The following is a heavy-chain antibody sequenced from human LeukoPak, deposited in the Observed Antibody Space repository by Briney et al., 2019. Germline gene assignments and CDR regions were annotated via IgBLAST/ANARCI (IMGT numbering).Heavy chain of an antibody. J-gene: IGHJ6*03. CDR1: GYTFISYD. CDR3: ARRAVGNSYYYSMDV. D-gene: IGHD6-19*01. Sequence: ASVKVSCKASGYTFISYDINWVRQVTGQGLEWMGWMNPNSGNTGYAQKFQGRVTITRNTSISTAFMGLSSLRSEDTAVYYCARRAVGNSYYYSMDVWGKGTTVTVSS. V-gene: IGHV1-8*01. CDR2: MNPNSGNT.